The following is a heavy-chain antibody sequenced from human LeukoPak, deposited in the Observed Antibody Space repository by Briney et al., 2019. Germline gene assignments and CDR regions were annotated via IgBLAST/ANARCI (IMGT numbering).Heavy chain of an antibody. Sequence: ASVKVSCKASGYTFTSYDINWVRQATGQGLEWMGWMNPNSGNTGYAQKFQGRVTMTRNTSISTAYMELSSLRSEDTAVYYCARLSTYYDFWSGYYYYYYMDVWGKGTTVTVS. D-gene: IGHD3-3*01. J-gene: IGHJ6*03. CDR3: ARLSTYYDFWSGYYYYYYMDV. CDR1: GYTFTSYD. CDR2: MNPNSGNT. V-gene: IGHV1-8*01.